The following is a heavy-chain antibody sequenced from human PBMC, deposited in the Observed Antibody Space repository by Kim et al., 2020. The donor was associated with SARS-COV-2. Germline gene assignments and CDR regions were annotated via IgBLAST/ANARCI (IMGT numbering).Heavy chain of an antibody. J-gene: IGHJ6*02. Sequence: GGSLRLSCAASGFTISGSPMHWVRQASGKGLEWVGRIRSEANSYATAYAASVKGRFTISRDDSKNTAYLQMNSLKTEDTAVYYCIRHKPKYGDDYYYGMDVWGQGTTVTVSS. CDR3: IRHKPKYGDDYYYGMDV. CDR2: IRSEANSYAT. CDR1: GFTISGSP. D-gene: IGHD4-17*01. V-gene: IGHV3-73*01.